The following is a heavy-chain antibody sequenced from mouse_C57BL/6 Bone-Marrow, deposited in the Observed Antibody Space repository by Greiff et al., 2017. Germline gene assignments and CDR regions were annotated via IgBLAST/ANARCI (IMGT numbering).Heavy chain of an antibody. CDR3: ASYGYDFAY. CDR2: IDPSDSYT. Sequence: QVQLQQPGAELVMPGASVKLSCKASGYTFTSYWMHWVKQRPGQGLEWIGEIDPSDSYTNYNQKFKGKSTLTVDKSSSTAYMQLSSLTSEDSAVYYCASYGYDFAYWGQGTLVTVSA. CDR1: GYTFTSYW. V-gene: IGHV1-69*01. D-gene: IGHD2-2*01. J-gene: IGHJ3*01.